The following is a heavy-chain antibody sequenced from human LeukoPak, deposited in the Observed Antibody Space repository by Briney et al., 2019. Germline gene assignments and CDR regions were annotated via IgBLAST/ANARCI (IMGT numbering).Heavy chain of an antibody. CDR1: GGTFSSYA. CDR2: IIPIFGTA. V-gene: IGHV1-69*13. J-gene: IGHJ6*03. Sequence: ASVKVSCKASGGTFSSYAISWVRQAPGQGLEWMGGIIPIFGTANYAQKFQGRVTITADESTSTAYMELSSLRSEDTAVYYCARDRRIAAAGSYYYYTDVWGKGTTVTISS. CDR3: ARDRRIAAAGSYYYYTDV. D-gene: IGHD6-13*01.